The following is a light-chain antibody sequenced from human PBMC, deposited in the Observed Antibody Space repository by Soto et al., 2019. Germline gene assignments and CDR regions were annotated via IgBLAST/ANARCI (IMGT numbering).Light chain of an antibody. Sequence: SQPGSECGYLWEAIAISKNGTSSDVGGYNYVSWYQQHPGKAPKLMIYDVTNRPSGVSNRFSGSKSGNTASLTISGLQAEDEADYYCSSYTSSTTQIFGIGTKVTVL. CDR2: DVT. CDR1: SSDVGGYNY. V-gene: IGLV2-14*01. J-gene: IGLJ1*01. CDR3: SSYTSSTTQI.